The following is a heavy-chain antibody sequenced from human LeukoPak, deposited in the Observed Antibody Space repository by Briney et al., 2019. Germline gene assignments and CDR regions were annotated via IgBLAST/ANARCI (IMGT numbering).Heavy chain of an antibody. CDR3: ARGGQLVFDDY. CDR2: IYTSGST. D-gene: IGHD6-6*01. J-gene: IGHJ4*02. CDR1: GGSISSYY. V-gene: IGHV4-4*07. Sequence: PSETLSLTCTVSGGSISSYYWSWIRQPAGKGLEWIGRIYTSGSTNYNPSLKSRVTMLVDTSKNQFSLKLSPVTAADTAVYYCARGGQLVFDDYWGQGTLVTVSS.